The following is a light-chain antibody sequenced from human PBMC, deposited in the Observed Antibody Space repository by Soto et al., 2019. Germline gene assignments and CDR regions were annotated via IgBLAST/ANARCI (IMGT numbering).Light chain of an antibody. Sequence: EIVLTQSPGTLSLSPGERATLSCRASQSVSSSYLAWYQQKPGQAPRPLIYGASSSAIGIPGRFSGSGSGSDFTLSISRLEPEDVAEYYCQHYCSSPWTFGQGTKVEIK. J-gene: IGKJ1*01. V-gene: IGKV3-20*01. CDR1: QSVSSSY. CDR2: GAS. CDR3: QHYCSSPWT.